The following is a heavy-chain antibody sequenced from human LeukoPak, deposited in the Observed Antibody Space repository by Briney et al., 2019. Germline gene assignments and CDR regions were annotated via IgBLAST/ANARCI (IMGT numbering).Heavy chain of an antibody. CDR2: IYYSGST. CDR1: GGSISSYY. D-gene: IGHD3-9*01. J-gene: IGHJ4*02. V-gene: IGHV4-59*01. CDR3: ARDRYILDY. Sequence: PSETLSLTCTVSGGSISSYYWSWIRQPPGKGLEWIGYIYYSGSTNYNSSLKSRVTISVDTSKNQFSLKLSSVTAADTAVYYCARDRYILDYWGQGTLVTVSS.